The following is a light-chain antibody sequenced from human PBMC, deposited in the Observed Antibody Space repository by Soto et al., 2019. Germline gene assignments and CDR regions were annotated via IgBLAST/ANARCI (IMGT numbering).Light chain of an antibody. CDR1: QGIRSD. Sequence: DIQMTQSPSSLSASVGDRITITCRASQGIRSDVGWYQQKPGKVPKRLIYAASNLQSGVPSRFSGSGSWGEFTLTISSLQPEDFATYYCLQHNTYPLTFGGGTKVEIK. CDR2: AAS. J-gene: IGKJ4*01. V-gene: IGKV1-17*01. CDR3: LQHNTYPLT.